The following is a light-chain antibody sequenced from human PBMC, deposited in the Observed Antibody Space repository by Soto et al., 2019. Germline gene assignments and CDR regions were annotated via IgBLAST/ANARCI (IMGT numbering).Light chain of an antibody. CDR2: KAS. V-gene: IGKV1-5*03. J-gene: IGKJ1*01. CDR3: QQYNSYTWT. CDR1: QSISSW. Sequence: DIQMTQSPSTLSASVGDRVTITCRASQSISSWLAWYQQKPGKAPKLLIYKASSLASGVPSRFSGSGSGTEFTLTISSLQPDDFATYYCQQYNSYTWTFGQGTNVEIK.